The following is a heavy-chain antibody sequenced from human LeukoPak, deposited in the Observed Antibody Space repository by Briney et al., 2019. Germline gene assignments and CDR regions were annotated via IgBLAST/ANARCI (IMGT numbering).Heavy chain of an antibody. J-gene: IGHJ1*01. D-gene: IGHD2-21*02. Sequence: SLRLSCAASGFTFDDYAMHWVRQAPGKGLEWVSGISWNSGSIGYADSVKGRFTISRDNAKNSLYLQMNSLRAEDTALYYCAKSNCGGDCFAEYFQHWGQGTLVTVSS. CDR2: ISWNSGSI. CDR3: AKSNCGGDCFAEYFQH. V-gene: IGHV3-9*01. CDR1: GFTFDDYA.